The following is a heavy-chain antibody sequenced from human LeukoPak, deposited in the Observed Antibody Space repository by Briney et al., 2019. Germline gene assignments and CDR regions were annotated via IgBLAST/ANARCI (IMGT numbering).Heavy chain of an antibody. D-gene: IGHD3-22*01. V-gene: IGHV3-21*01. CDR3: ARGGTDYYDSSGYYYEVPFDY. J-gene: IGHJ4*02. CDR2: ISSSSSYI. Sequence: GGSLRLSCAASGFTVSSNYMSWVRQAPGKGLEWVSSISSSSSYIYYADSVKGRFTISRDNAKNSLYLQMNSLRAEDTAVYYCARGGTDYYDSSGYYYEVPFDYWGQGTLVTVSS. CDR1: GFTVSSNY.